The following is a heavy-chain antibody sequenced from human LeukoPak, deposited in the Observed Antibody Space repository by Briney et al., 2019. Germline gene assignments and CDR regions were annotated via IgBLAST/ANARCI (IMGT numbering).Heavy chain of an antibody. CDR1: GFTFSSHS. CDR2: ISSSSSYI. J-gene: IGHJ4*02. Sequence: PGGSLRLSCAASGFTFSSHSMNWVRQAPGKGLEWVSSISSSSSYIYYADSVKGRFTISRDNAKNSLYLQMNSLRAEDTAVYYCARRMEAGYCSGGSCYSFDYWGQGTLVTVSS. D-gene: IGHD2-15*01. V-gene: IGHV3-21*01. CDR3: ARRMEAGYCSGGSCYSFDY.